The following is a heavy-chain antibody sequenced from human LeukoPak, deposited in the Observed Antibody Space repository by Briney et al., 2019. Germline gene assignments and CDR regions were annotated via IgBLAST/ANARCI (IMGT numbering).Heavy chain of an antibody. Sequence: GGSLRLSCAASGFTFSNAWMSWVRQTPGKGLEWVGRIRRKTDGGTTDYAAPVKARFTISRDDSKNTLYLQMNSLKTEDTAIYFCTTAVAGPYYFGSWGQGTLVTVSS. D-gene: IGHD6-19*01. CDR1: GFTFSNAW. CDR3: TTAVAGPYYFGS. J-gene: IGHJ4*02. CDR2: IRRKTDGGTT. V-gene: IGHV3-15*01.